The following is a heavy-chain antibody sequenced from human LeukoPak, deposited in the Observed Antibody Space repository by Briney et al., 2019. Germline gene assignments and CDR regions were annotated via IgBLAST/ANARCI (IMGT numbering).Heavy chain of an antibody. CDR3: ARGPPRGMVPPFDY. Sequence: GASVKVSCKVSGYTLIELSMHWVRQAPGKGLGWMGGFDPEHGETICAQKFQGRVTMTEDTSTDTACLELSSLRSQGTAVYYCARGPPRGMVPPFDYWGQGTLVTVSS. CDR2: FDPEHGET. CDR1: GYTLIELS. V-gene: IGHV1-24*01. D-gene: IGHD3-10*01. J-gene: IGHJ4*02.